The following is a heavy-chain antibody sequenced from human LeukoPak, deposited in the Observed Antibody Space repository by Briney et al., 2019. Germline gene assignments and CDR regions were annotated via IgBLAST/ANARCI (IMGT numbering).Heavy chain of an antibody. CDR3: ARDQAVYYDSSGYWDY. Sequence: GGFLRLSCTVSGFTVSSDSMSWVRQAPGKGLEWVSYISSSGSTIYYADSVKGRFTTSRDNAKNSLYLQMNSLRAEDTAVYYCARDQAVYYDSSGYWDYWGQGTLVTVSS. V-gene: IGHV3-11*01. CDR2: ISSSGSTI. D-gene: IGHD3-22*01. J-gene: IGHJ4*02. CDR1: GFTVSSDS.